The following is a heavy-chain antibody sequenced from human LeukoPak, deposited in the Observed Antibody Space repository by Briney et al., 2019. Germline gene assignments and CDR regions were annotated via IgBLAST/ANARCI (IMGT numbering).Heavy chain of an antibody. Sequence: PGGSLRLSCAASGFTFSSYSMNWVRQAPGKGLEWVSSISSSSSYIYYADSVKGRFTISRDNAKNSLYLQMNSLRAEDTAVYYCARDSAGYNKIFDYWGQGTLVTVSS. V-gene: IGHV3-21*01. CDR2: ISSSSSYI. CDR1: GFTFSSYS. J-gene: IGHJ4*02. CDR3: ARDSAGYNKIFDY. D-gene: IGHD5-24*01.